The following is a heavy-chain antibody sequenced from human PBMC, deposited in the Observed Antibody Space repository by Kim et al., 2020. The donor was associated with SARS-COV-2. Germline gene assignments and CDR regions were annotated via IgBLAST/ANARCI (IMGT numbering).Heavy chain of an antibody. Sequence: ASVKVSCKASGYTFTSYDINWVRQATGQGLEWMGWMNPNSGNTGYAQKFQGRVTMTRNTSISTAYMELSSLRSEDTAVYYCARVSAREFWSGYYTPRGYYYYYYGMDVWGQGTTVTVSS. CDR3: ARVSAREFWSGYYTPRGYYYYYYGMDV. CDR2: MNPNSGNT. CDR1: GYTFTSYD. J-gene: IGHJ6*02. D-gene: IGHD3-3*01. V-gene: IGHV1-8*01.